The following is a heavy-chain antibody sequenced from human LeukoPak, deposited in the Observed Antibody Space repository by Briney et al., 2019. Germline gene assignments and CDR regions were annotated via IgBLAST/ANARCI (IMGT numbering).Heavy chain of an antibody. V-gene: IGHV3-13*04. CDR2: IGTAGDT. D-gene: IGHD3-10*01. CDR1: GFTFSSYD. J-gene: IGHJ4*02. CDR3: ARCYYGSAYY. Sequence: GGSLRLSCAASGFTFSSYDMHWVRQSTGKGLEWVSLIGTAGDTYYADSMKGRFTISRENAKNSLYLQMNSLRAGDTAVYYCARCYYGSAYYWGQGTLVTVSS.